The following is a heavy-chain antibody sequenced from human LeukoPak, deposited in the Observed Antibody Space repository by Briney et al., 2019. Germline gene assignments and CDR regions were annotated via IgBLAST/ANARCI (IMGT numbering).Heavy chain of an antibody. V-gene: IGHV3-21*01. J-gene: IGHJ4*02. CDR2: ISSSSDYT. Sequence: PGGSLRPSCAASGFTFSSYNMNWVRQAPGEGLEWVSSISSSSDYTYYADSVKGRFTISRDNAKNSLFLQMNSLRAEDTAVYYCARGGGVTGTTIQYWGQGTLVTVSS. CDR1: GFTFSSYN. CDR3: ARGGGVTGTTIQY. D-gene: IGHD1-7*01.